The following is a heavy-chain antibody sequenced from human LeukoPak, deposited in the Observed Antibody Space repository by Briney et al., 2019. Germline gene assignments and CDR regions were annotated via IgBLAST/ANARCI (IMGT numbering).Heavy chain of an antibody. Sequence: GGSLRLSCAASGFTVSSNYMSWVRQAPGKGLEWVSVIYSGGSTYYADSVKGRFTISRDNSKNTLYLQMNSLRAEDTAVYYCARTLQTNYGDSYYFDYWGQGTLVTVSS. J-gene: IGHJ4*02. CDR3: ARTLQTNYGDSYYFDY. D-gene: IGHD4-17*01. V-gene: IGHV3-53*01. CDR2: IYSGGST. CDR1: GFTVSSNY.